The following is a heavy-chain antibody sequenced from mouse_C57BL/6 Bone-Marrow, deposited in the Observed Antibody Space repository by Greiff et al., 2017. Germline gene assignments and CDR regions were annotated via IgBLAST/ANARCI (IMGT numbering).Heavy chain of an antibody. V-gene: IGHV1-19*01. J-gene: IGHJ3*01. Sequence: VQLQQSGPVLVKPGASVKMYCKASGYTFTDYYMNWVKQSHGKSLEWIGVINPYNGGTSYNQKFKGKATLTVDKSSSTAYMELNSLTSEDSAVYYCARSYGSSWFAYWGQGTLVTVSA. D-gene: IGHD1-1*01. CDR1: GYTFTDYY. CDR3: ARSYGSSWFAY. CDR2: INPYNGGT.